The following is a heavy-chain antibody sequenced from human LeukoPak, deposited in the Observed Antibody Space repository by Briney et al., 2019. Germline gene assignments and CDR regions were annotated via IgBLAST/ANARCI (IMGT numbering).Heavy chain of an antibody. CDR2: INPNNGAT. CDR1: EYIFTGYY. D-gene: IGHD1-26*01. V-gene: IGHV1-2*06. CDR3: TRESGSYHGNDY. J-gene: IGHJ4*02. Sequence: ASVKVSCKASEYIFTGYYMRWVRQAPGQGLEWMGRINPNNGATNYGQKFQGRVTITGDASINTAYMELSSLRSDDTAVYYCTRESGSYHGNDYWGQGTLVTVSS.